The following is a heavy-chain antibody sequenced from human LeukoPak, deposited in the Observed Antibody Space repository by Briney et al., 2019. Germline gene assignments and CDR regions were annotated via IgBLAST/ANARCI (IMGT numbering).Heavy chain of an antibody. CDR3: ARAGVSSGYWSL. Sequence: SETLSLTCTVSGGSISGYYWSWIRQPPGKGLEWIGYIYYSGSTNYNSSLKSRVTISLDTSKNQFSLKLNSVTAADTAVYYCARAGVSSGYWSLWGQGTLVTVSS. CDR2: IYYSGST. CDR1: GGSISGYY. V-gene: IGHV4-59*01. J-gene: IGHJ4*02. D-gene: IGHD3-22*01.